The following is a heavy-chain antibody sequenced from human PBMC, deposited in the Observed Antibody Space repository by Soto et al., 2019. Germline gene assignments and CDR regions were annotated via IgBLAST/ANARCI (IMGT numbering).Heavy chain of an antibody. CDR2: IVVGSGNT. V-gene: IGHV1-58*01. J-gene: IGHJ6*02. Sequence: SVTVSCTAPVLTFTSSAVQWVQQARGQRLEWIGWIVVGSGNTNYAQKFQERVTITRDMSTSTAYMELSSLRSEDTAVYYCAARTTVTSRHYYYYGMDVWGQGTTVTVSS. D-gene: IGHD4-17*01. CDR3: AARTTVTSRHYYYYGMDV. CDR1: VLTFTSSA.